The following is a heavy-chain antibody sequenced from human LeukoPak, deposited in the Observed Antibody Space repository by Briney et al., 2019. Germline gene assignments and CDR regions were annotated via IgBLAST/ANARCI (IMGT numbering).Heavy chain of an antibody. CDR1: GYSFTSYW. J-gene: IGHJ4*02. D-gene: IGHD6-19*01. Sequence: GESLKISCKGSGYSFTSYWIGWVRQMPGKGLEWVGIIYPGDSDTRYSPSFQGQVTISADKSISTAYLQWSSLKASDTAMYYCARLGKGIAVAGTFYYFDYWGQGTLVTVSS. CDR3: ARLGKGIAVAGTFYYFDY. CDR2: IYPGDSDT. V-gene: IGHV5-51*01.